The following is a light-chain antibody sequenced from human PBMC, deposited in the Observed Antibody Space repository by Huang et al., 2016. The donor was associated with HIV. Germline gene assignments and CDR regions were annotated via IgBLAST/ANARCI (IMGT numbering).Light chain of an antibody. CDR3: QQRSGRVT. J-gene: IGKJ4*01. CDR1: QNVNNY. V-gene: IGKV3-11*01. Sequence: DIVLTQSPATLSVFPVERVTLSCRASQNVNNYLAWYQQRPGQAPRLLIYDASIRPAGISDRFSGTGSGTEFTLTINGLETEDFALYYCQQRSGRVTFGGGTKIEV. CDR2: DAS.